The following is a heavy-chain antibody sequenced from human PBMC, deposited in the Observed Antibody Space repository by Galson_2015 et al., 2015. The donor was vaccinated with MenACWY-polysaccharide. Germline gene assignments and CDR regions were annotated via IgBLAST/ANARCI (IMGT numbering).Heavy chain of an antibody. Sequence: SLRLSCAASGFTFSNYAMSWVRQAPGKGLEWVSTIGGSSSNTHYADSVKGRFTISRDNSKNTLSLQMNSLRVEDTAVYYCARVRYSTGKYQFDYWGQGTLVAVSS. CDR3: ARVRYSTGKYQFDY. J-gene: IGHJ4*02. CDR2: IGGSSSNT. V-gene: IGHV3-23*01. D-gene: IGHD2-2*01. CDR1: GFTFSNYA.